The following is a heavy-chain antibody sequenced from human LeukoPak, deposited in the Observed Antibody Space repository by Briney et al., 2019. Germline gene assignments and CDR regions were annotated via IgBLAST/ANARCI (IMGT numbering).Heavy chain of an antibody. CDR1: GFTFSSYG. D-gene: IGHD3-9*01. CDR2: ISGSGGST. CDR3: AKENWIWDYDILTGSAPTPRRYYYYYYMDV. J-gene: IGHJ6*03. V-gene: IGHV3-23*01. Sequence: PGGSLRLSCAASGFTFSSYGMSWVRQAPGKGLEWVSAISGSGGSTYYADSVKGRFTISRDNSKNTLYLQMNSLRAEDTAVYYCAKENWIWDYDILTGSAPTPRRYYYYYYMDVWGKGTTVTISS.